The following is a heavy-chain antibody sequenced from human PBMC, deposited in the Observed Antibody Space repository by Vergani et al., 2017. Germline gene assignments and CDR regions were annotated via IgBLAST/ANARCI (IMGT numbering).Heavy chain of an antibody. Sequence: EVQLVESGGGLVQPGRSLRLSCAASGFTFDDYAMHWVRQAPGKGLEWVSGISWNSGSIGYADSVKGRFTISRDNAKNSLYLQMNSLRAEDTALYYCAKDGDGIGWMDVWGKGTTVTVSP. CDR1: GFTFDDYA. V-gene: IGHV3-9*01. CDR3: AKDGDGIGWMDV. D-gene: IGHD6-19*01. CDR2: ISWNSGSI. J-gene: IGHJ6*04.